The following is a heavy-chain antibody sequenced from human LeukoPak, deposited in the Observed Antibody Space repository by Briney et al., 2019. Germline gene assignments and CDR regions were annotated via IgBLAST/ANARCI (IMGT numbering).Heavy chain of an antibody. Sequence: PSETLSLTCTVSGGSISSYYWSWIRQPAGKGLEWIGRTYTSGSTNYNPSLKSRVTMSVDTSKNQFSLKLSSVTAADTAVYYCARMPVVPAANDAFDIWGQGTMVTVSS. J-gene: IGHJ3*02. CDR1: GGSISSYY. CDR3: ARMPVVPAANDAFDI. V-gene: IGHV4-4*07. CDR2: TYTSGST. D-gene: IGHD2-2*01.